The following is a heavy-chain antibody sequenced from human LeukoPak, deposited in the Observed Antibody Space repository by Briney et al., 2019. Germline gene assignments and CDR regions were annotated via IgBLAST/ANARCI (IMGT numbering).Heavy chain of an antibody. V-gene: IGHV3-21*01. D-gene: IGHD1-26*01. Sequence: GGSLRLSCAASGFTFSSYGMHWVRQAPGKGLEWVSSISSSSSYIYYADSVKGRFTISRDNAKNSLYLQMNSLRAEDTAVYYCARSVGATPYYWGQGTLVTVSS. CDR2: ISSSSSYI. J-gene: IGHJ4*02. CDR3: ARSVGATPYY. CDR1: GFTFSSYG.